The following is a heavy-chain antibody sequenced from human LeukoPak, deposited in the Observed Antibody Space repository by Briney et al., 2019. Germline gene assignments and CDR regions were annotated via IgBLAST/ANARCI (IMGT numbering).Heavy chain of an antibody. CDR2: IYPGDSDT. CDR3: ARLDQNYDILTGYSLSWFDP. CDR1: GYSFTSYW. J-gene: IGHJ5*02. V-gene: IGHV5-51*03. Sequence: KPGESLKLSCTGSGYSFTSYWIGWVRQMPGKGLEWMGIIYPGDSDTIYSPSFQGQVTISADKSIRTAYLQWSSLKASDTAMYYCARLDQNYDILTGYSLSWFDPWGQGTLVTVSS. D-gene: IGHD3-9*01.